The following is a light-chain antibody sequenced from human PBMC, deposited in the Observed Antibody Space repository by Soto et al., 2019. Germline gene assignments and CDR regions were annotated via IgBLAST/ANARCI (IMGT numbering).Light chain of an antibody. CDR3: SSYAGSYILGV. CDR1: SSDVRGYDF. V-gene: IGLV2-11*01. J-gene: IGLJ3*02. Sequence: QSALAQPRSVSGSPGQSVTLSCTGTSSDVRGYDFVSWYQQYPGKAPKLIIFDVTERTSGVPDRFSGSKSGNSASLTISGLQAEDEADYYCSSYAGSYILGVFGGGTKLTVL. CDR2: DVT.